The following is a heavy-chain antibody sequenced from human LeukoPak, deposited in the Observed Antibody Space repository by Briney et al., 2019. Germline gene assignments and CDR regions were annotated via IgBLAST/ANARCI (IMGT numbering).Heavy chain of an antibody. CDR2: IRNDGSNK. J-gene: IGHJ3*02. V-gene: IGHV3-30*02. CDR1: GFTFSSYG. Sequence: GGSLRLSCGASGFTFSSYGMHWVRQAPGKGLEWVAFIRNDGSNKYYADSVKGRFTISRDNSKNTLYPQMNSLRAEDTAVYYCAKERYCSSTSCYGDDAFDIWGQGTMVTVS. CDR3: AKERYCSSTSCYGDDAFDI. D-gene: IGHD2-2*01.